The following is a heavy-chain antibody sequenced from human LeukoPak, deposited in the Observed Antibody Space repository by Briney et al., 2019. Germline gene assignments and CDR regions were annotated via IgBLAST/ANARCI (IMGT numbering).Heavy chain of an antibody. CDR3: ARESKDSSGYYCVVGPGDYYYYGMDV. CDR1: GFSFSRHW. CDR2: ISSSSSYI. D-gene: IGHD3-22*01. Sequence: LGGSLRLSCAASGFSFSRHWMSWVRQAPGKGLEWVSSISSSSSYIYYADSVKGRFTISRDNAKNSLYLQMNSLRAEDTAVYYCARESKDSSGYYCVVGPGDYYYYGMDVWGQGTTVTVSS. J-gene: IGHJ6*02. V-gene: IGHV3-21*01.